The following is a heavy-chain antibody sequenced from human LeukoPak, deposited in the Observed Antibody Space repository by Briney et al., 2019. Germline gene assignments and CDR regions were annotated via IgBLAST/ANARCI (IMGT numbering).Heavy chain of an antibody. D-gene: IGHD2-8*02. CDR2: ISYDGSNK. CDR3: AKGLVGTEYFQH. J-gene: IGHJ1*01. V-gene: IGHV3-30-3*01. Sequence: TGGSLRLSCAASGFTFSSYAMHWVRQAPGKGLEWVAVISYDGSNKYYADSVKGRFTISRDNSKNTLYLQMNSLRAEGTAVYHCAKGLVGTEYFQHWGQGTLVTVSS. CDR1: GFTFSSYA.